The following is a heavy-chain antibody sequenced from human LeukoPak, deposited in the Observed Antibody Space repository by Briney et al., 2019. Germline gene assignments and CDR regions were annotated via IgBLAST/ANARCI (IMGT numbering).Heavy chain of an antibody. CDR2: IYHSGST. CDR1: GGPMKRTKW. Sequence: SETLPHIYAVSGGPMKRTKWLSPVRQPPGKGLEWIGEIYHSGSTKYNPSLNSRVTISVDKSMNQFSLKLRSSLAADTAIFYCARGSYWNDKPGRYVLVDWCEGAMVIVSS. D-gene: IGHD1-1*01. CDR3: ARGSYWNDKPGRYVLVD. J-gene: IGHJ3*01. V-gene: IGHV4-4*02.